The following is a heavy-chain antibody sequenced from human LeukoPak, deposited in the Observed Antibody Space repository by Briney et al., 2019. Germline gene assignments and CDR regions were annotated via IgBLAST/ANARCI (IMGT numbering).Heavy chain of an antibody. Sequence: GGSLKLSCAASGFTLSSYAMHWVRQAPGKGLEWVAVISYDGSNKYYADSVKGRFTISRDNSKNTLYLQMNSLRAEDTAVYYCARGGGYYYDTLGHFDYWGQGTLVTVSS. D-gene: IGHD3-22*01. CDR1: GFTLSSYA. J-gene: IGHJ4*02. CDR3: ARGGGYYYDTLGHFDY. CDR2: ISYDGSNK. V-gene: IGHV3-30*01.